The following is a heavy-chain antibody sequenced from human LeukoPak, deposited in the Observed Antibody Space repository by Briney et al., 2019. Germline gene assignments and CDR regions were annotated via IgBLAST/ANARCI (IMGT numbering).Heavy chain of an antibody. J-gene: IGHJ4*02. CDR1: GFTFSSYA. CDR2: IFGSGGST. Sequence: GSLRLSCAASGFTFSSYAMYWIRQAPGKGLEWVSGIFGSGGSTHYADSVKGRFTISRDNSKNTVYLQMNSLRAEDTAVYYCAKTTTGYSSGRFPGWPVDYWGQGTLVTVSS. CDR3: AKTTTGYSSGRFPGWPVDY. D-gene: IGHD6-19*01. V-gene: IGHV3-23*01.